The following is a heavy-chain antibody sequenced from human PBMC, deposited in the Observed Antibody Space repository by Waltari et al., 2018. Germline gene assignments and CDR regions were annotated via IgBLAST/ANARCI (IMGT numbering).Heavy chain of an antibody. Sequence: QVQLQQWGAGLLKPSETLSLTCAVYGGSFSGYYWSWIRQPPGKGLEWIGEINHSGSTNYHPSLKSRVTISVDPSKNQFSLKLSSVTAADTAVYYCARGPHGLELRGAFDYWGQGTLVTVSS. D-gene: IGHD1-7*01. CDR1: GGSFSGYY. CDR3: ARGPHGLELRGAFDY. J-gene: IGHJ4*02. CDR2: INHSGST. V-gene: IGHV4-34*01.